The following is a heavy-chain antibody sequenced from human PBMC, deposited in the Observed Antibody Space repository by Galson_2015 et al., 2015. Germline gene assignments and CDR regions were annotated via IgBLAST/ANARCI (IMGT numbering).Heavy chain of an antibody. Sequence: SLRLSCAASGFIFSSYWMSWVRRAPGKGLEWVANIDQHGSEKYYVDSVKGRFTISRDNAKNSLFLQMNSLRAEDTAVYYCAREDGRYYYGSGSYYNGYIDYWGQGTLVTVSS. CDR1: GFIFSSYW. D-gene: IGHD3-10*01. CDR2: IDQHGSEK. V-gene: IGHV3-7*01. CDR3: AREDGRYYYGSGSYYNGYIDY. J-gene: IGHJ4*02.